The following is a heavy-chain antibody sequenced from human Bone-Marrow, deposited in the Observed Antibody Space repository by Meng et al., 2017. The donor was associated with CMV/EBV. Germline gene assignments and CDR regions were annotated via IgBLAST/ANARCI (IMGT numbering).Heavy chain of an antibody. CDR2: IKSKTDGGTT. J-gene: IGHJ4*02. CDR3: TTRGDYGGKEYYFDY. V-gene: IGHV3-15*01. Sequence: FTFRTAWMSWVRPAPGKGLEWVGRIKSKTDGGTTDYAAPVKGRFTISRDDSKNTLYLQMNSLKTEDTAVYYCTTRGDYGGKEYYFDYWGQGTLVTVSS. CDR1: FTFRTAW. D-gene: IGHD4-23*01.